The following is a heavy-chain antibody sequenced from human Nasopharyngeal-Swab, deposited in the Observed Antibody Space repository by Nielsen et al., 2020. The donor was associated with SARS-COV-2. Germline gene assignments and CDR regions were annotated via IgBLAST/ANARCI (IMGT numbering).Heavy chain of an antibody. D-gene: IGHD5-24*01. CDR1: GFTFSDYY. CDR3: ARGNTPPWGTDGYYFDY. Sequence: GESLKISCAASGFTFSDYYMSWIRQAPGKGLEWVSYISSSGSTIYYADSVKGRFTISRDNAKNSLYLQMNSLRAEDTAVYYCARGNTPPWGTDGYYFDYWGQGTLVTVSP. V-gene: IGHV3-11*01. CDR2: ISSSGSTI. J-gene: IGHJ4*02.